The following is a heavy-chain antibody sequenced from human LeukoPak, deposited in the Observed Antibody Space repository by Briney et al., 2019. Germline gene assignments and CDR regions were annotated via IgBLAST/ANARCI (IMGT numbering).Heavy chain of an antibody. Sequence: GGSLRLSCAASGFTFSNYWMTWVRQAPRKGLEWVASIKQDGNEKYYVESVKGRFTISRDNAKNSLYLQMNSLRAEDTAVYYCARTYYYDSSGYSDAFDIWGQGTMVTVSS. CDR1: GFTFSNYW. J-gene: IGHJ3*02. CDR2: IKQDGNEK. D-gene: IGHD3-22*01. CDR3: ARTYYYDSSGYSDAFDI. V-gene: IGHV3-7*01.